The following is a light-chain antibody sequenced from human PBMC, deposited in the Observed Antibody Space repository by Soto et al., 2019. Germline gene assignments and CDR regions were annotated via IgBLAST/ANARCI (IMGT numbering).Light chain of an antibody. CDR1: SSDVGGYNY. CDR3: SSFAGTNNFGV. V-gene: IGLV2-8*01. J-gene: IGLJ2*01. Sequence: QSALTQPPSASGSPGQSVTISCTGTSSDVGGYNYVSWYQQHPGKAPKLMIFEVSNRPSGVPDRFSGSKCGNTASLTVSGLQTEDEADYYCSSFAGTNNFGVFGGGTKVTVL. CDR2: EVS.